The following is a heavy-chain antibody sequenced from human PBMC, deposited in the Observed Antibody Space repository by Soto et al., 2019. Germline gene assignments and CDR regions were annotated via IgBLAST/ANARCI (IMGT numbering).Heavy chain of an antibody. J-gene: IGHJ5*02. CDR1: GGTFSGSA. CDR2: ITPTFGAV. Sequence: QVQLVQSGAEVKKVGSSVKVSCKASGGTFSGSAMSWVRQAPGQGLEWMGGITPTFGAVNYAQRFQGRITITADEFTDTAYMELSSLTSEDSAVYYCAIARRTSSLWFDPWGQGTLVTVSS. CDR3: AIARRTSSLWFDP. V-gene: IGHV1-69*12. D-gene: IGHD6-6*01.